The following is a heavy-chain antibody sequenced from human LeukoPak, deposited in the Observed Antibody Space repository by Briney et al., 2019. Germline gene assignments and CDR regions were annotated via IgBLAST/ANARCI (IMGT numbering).Heavy chain of an antibody. CDR1: GFTFSDYY. D-gene: IGHD2-15*01. CDR2: ISSSGSTI. V-gene: IGHV3-11*04. J-gene: IGHJ4*02. CDR3: VRDNPRCCGVVPVNIDDY. Sequence: GGSLRLSCTPSGFTFSDYYFSWIRQPPGKGLEWVSYISSSGSTIHYADSVRGRFTISRDNAKSSLYLQMHSLRAEDTAVYYCVRDNPRCCGVVPVNIDDYWGQGTLLTVSS.